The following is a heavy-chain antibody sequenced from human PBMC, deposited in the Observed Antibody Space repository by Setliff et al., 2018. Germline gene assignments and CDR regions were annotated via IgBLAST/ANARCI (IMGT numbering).Heavy chain of an antibody. CDR3: ARLVRDIVVVPAPGGDYYYYYGMDV. D-gene: IGHD2-2*01. J-gene: IGHJ6*02. CDR1: GYTFTNYW. CDR2: IYPDDSDA. Sequence: PGESLKISCKSSGYTFTNYWIGWVRQMPGKGLEWMGIIYPDDSDARYSPSFQGQVTISADKSISTAYLQWSSLKASDTAMYYCARLVRDIVVVPAPGGDYYYYYGMDVWGQGTTVTVSS. V-gene: IGHV5-51*01.